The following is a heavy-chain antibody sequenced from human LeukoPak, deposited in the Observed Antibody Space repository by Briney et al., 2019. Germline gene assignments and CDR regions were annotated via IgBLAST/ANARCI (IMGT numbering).Heavy chain of an antibody. J-gene: IGHJ4*02. CDR3: AKGRVVPSAY. D-gene: IGHD3-3*01. CDR1: GFSFSGYS. Sequence: PGGSLRLSCAASGFSFSGYSMNWVRQAPGKGLEWVSHISSDSSTIYYADSVKGRFTISRDNAKKSLYLQMNSLRDEDTAVYYCAKGRVVPSAYWGQGTLVTVSS. V-gene: IGHV3-48*02. CDR2: ISSDSSTI.